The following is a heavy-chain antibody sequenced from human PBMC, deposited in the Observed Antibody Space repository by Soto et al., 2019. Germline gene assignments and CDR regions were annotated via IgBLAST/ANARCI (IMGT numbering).Heavy chain of an antibody. CDR1: GGSITNYY. J-gene: IGHJ6*02. CDR2: INYDGYS. Sequence: QVQLQESGPGLVKPSETLSLTCTVSGGSITNYYCSWFRQPPGKGLEWIGYINYDGYSAYNLSLKGRAPLSMDASKTQFSLMLESATATDTAVYYCARHGFGPLHGLVDVWGPGTTVIVSS. V-gene: IGHV4-59*08. D-gene: IGHD3-10*01. CDR3: ARHGFGPLHGLVDV.